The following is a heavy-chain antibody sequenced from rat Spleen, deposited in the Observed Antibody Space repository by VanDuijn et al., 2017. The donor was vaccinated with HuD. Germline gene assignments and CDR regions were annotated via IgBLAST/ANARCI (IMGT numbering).Heavy chain of an antibody. CDR3: ARETGYNSYFDY. CDR1: GFTFSMYG. D-gene: IGHD1-4*01. V-gene: IGHV5S13*01. J-gene: IGHJ2*01. CDR2: IGTGGGNT. Sequence: EVQLVESGGGLVQPGRSLKLSCVASGFTFSMYGMAWVRQAPTKGLEWVASIGTGGGNTYYRDSVKGRFTISRDNAKNTLYLQMDSLRSEDTATYYCARETGYNSYFDYWGQGVMVTVSS.